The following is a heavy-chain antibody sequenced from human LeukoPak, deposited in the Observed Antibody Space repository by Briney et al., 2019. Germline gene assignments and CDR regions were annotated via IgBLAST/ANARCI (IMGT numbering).Heavy chain of an antibody. J-gene: IGHJ4*02. V-gene: IGHV3-23*01. CDR2: LSGSGGST. D-gene: IGHD3-9*01. CDR1: GFTFNSYA. CDR3: AKDASLRYFGPRGYFDY. Sequence: GGSLRLSCAASGFTFNSYAMTWVCQAPGKGLEWVSALSGSGGSTYYADSVKGRFTISRDNSKNTLYLLMDSLRAEDTAVYYCAKDASLRYFGPRGYFDYWGQGTLVTVSS.